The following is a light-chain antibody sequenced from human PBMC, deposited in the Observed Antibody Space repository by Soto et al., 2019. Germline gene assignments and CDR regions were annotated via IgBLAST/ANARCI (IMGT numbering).Light chain of an antibody. V-gene: IGLV1-40*01. Sequence: QYVLTQPPSVSGAPGQRVTIYCTGSSSNIGAGYDVHWYQQLPGTAPKLLIYGNSNRPSGVPERFSGSKSGTSASLAITGLQAEDEADYYCQSYDSSLSGHVVFGGGTKLTV. CDR3: QSYDSSLSGHVV. J-gene: IGLJ2*01. CDR2: GNS. CDR1: SSNIGAGYD.